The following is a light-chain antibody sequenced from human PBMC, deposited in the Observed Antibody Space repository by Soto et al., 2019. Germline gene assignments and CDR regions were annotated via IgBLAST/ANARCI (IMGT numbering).Light chain of an antibody. J-gene: IGKJ1*01. CDR1: QSVDTIF. V-gene: IGKV3-20*01. CDR2: GAS. CDR3: QQYMSSVT. Sequence: EIVLTQSPGSLSLSPGQRANLSCRASQSVDTIFFAWYQKKPGQAPRLLIYGASKRATGIPDRFSGSGSGTDFTLIISRLEPEDFAVYYCQQYMSSVTFGQGTKVEIK.